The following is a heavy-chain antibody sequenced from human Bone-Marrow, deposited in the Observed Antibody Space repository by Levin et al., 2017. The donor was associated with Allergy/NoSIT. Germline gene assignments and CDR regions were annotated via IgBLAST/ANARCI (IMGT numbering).Heavy chain of an antibody. Sequence: GGSLRLSCVASGFRFDDYAMHWVRQVPGRGPEWVSVISWNSGTIRYADSVKGRFTISRDNAKNSLFLIINSLRTEDTAVYYSAKGGLYSASYYGVHFFDVWGQGTRLAVSS. J-gene: IGHJ4*02. V-gene: IGHV3-9*01. CDR3: AKGGLYSASYYGVHFFDV. D-gene: IGHD3-10*02. CDR1: GFRFDDYA. CDR2: ISWNSGTI.